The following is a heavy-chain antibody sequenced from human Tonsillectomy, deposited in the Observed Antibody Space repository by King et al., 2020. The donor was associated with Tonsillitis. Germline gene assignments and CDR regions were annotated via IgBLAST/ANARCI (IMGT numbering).Heavy chain of an antibody. V-gene: IGHV3-21*01. CDR1: GFSFNTYD. CDR2: ISSSMHYI. Sequence: QLVQSGGGLVKPGGSLRLSCAASGFSFNTYDMNWVREAPGKGLEWVSSISSSMHYIYYADSVKGRFTISRDNAKNSLYLQMNSLRVEDTAVYYCARVPGMIRGVDLDYWGQGTLVTVSS. J-gene: IGHJ4*02. CDR3: ARVPGMIRGVDLDY. D-gene: IGHD3-10*01.